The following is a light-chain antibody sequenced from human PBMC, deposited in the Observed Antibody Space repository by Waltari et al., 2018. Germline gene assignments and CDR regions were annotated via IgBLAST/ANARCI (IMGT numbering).Light chain of an antibody. V-gene: IGLV1-40*01. CDR1: SSNIGAGYD. J-gene: IGLJ2*01. Sequence: QSVLTQPPSVSGAPGQRVTISCTGNSSNIGAGYDVHWYQQLPGTAPKLLIYGNSNRPSVVPARFAGSKSGTSASLAITGLQAEDEADYYCQSYDNNPYVVFGGGTKLTVL. CDR2: GNS. CDR3: QSYDNNPYVV.